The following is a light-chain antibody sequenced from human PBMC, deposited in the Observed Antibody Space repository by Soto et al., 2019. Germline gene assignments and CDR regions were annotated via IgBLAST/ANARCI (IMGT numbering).Light chain of an antibody. CDR3: RQSYSSPQT. V-gene: IGKV1-39*01. Sequence: DIQMTQSPSSLSASVGDRVTITCRASQTVNSYLNWYQQKPGEAPKLLIYLTSSLQSGVPSRFSGSGSGTDFTLTISSLQPEDFATYYCRQSYSSPQTFGPGTKVDIK. CDR2: LTS. CDR1: QTVNSY. J-gene: IGKJ3*01.